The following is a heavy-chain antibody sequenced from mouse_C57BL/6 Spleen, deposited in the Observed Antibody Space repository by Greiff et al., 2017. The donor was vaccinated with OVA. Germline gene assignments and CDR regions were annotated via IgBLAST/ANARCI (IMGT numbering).Heavy chain of an antibody. J-gene: IGHJ4*01. D-gene: IGHD2-5*01. Sequence: VQLKESGGDLVKPGGSLKLSCAASGFTFSSYGMSWVRQTPDKRLEWVATISSGGSYTYYPDSVKGRFTFSRDNAKNTLYLQMSSLKSEDTAMYYCARRSNYVYYAMDDWGQGTSVTVSS. CDR3: ARRSNYVYYAMDD. CDR2: ISSGGSYT. CDR1: GFTFSSYG. V-gene: IGHV5-6*01.